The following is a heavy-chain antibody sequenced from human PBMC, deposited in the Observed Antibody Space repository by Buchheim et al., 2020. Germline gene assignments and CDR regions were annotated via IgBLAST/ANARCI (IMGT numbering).Heavy chain of an antibody. D-gene: IGHD6-19*01. CDR1: GFTFSDYN. V-gene: IGHV3-21*01. J-gene: IGHJ3*02. Sequence: EVQPVESGGDLVKPGGSLRLSCVGYGFTFSDYNINWVRQAPGKGLEWVSSISSTSNYVYYADSVKGRFTISRDNAKNSLYLQMDSLRATDTAVYYCGRSGGYSSGRLTDVYDIWGQGT. CDR3: GRSGGYSSGRLTDVYDI. CDR2: ISSTSNYV.